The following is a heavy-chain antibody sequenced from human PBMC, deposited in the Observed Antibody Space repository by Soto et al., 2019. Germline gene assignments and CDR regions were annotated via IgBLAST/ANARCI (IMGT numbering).Heavy chain of an antibody. J-gene: IGHJ6*02. CDR3: AKDRGTMVRGVINYYGMDV. Sequence: QPGGSLRLSCAASGFTFSSYGMHWVRQAPGKGLEWVAVISYDGSNKYYADSVKGRFTISRDNSKNTLYLRMNSLRAEDTAVYYCAKDRGTMVRGVINYYGMDVWGQGTTVTVSS. V-gene: IGHV3-30*18. CDR1: GFTFSSYG. CDR2: ISYDGSNK. D-gene: IGHD3-10*01.